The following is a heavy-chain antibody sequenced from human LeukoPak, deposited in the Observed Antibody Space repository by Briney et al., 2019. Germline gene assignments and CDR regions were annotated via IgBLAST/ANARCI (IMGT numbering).Heavy chain of an antibody. CDR2: ISGSGGST. D-gene: IGHD5-12*01. J-gene: IGHJ4*02. V-gene: IGHV3-23*01. CDR1: GFTFSSYA. CDR3: AKDPLGGYEDLIDY. Sequence: GGSLRLSCAASGFTFSSYAMSWVRRAPGKGLEWVSAISGSGGSTYYADSVKGRFTISRDNSKNTLYLQMNSLRAEDTAVYYCAKDPLGGYEDLIDYWGQGTLVTVSS.